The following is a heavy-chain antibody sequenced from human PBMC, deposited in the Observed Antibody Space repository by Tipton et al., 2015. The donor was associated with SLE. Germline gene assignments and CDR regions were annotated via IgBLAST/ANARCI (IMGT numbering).Heavy chain of an antibody. CDR1: GGSFSGYY. D-gene: IGHD6-19*01. J-gene: IGHJ4*02. Sequence: LRLSCAVYGGSFSGYYWSWIRQPPGKGLEWIGEINHSGSTNYNPSLKSRVTISVDTSKNQFSLKLSSVTAADTAVYYCARGGEQWLFDYWGQGTLVTVSS. CDR3: ARGGEQWLFDY. V-gene: IGHV4-34*01. CDR2: INHSGST.